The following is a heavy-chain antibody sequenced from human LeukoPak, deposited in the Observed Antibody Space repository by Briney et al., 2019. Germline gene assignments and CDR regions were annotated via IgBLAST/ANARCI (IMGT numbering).Heavy chain of an antibody. D-gene: IGHD4/OR15-4a*01. CDR3: ETFEGAT. J-gene: IGHJ5*02. CDR2: IYHNGSP. V-gene: IGHV4-39*01. CDR1: VGSISSSSRYF. Sequence: PSETLSLTSTGSVGSISSSSRYFSAWIRQPPGKGLEWIGGIYHNGSPYYSPSLRSRVIMSVDTSKNQFSLKMSSVTAVDTAVYHCETFEGATWGRGTLITVSS.